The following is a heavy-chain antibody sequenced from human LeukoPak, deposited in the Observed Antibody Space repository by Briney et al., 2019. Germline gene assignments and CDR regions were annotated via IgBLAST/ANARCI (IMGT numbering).Heavy chain of an antibody. CDR1: GGSFSGYY. V-gene: IGHV4-34*01. CDR3: ARQLPDSSGWFPNYYYYMDV. Sequence: SETLSLTCAVYGGSFSGYYWSWIRQPPGKGLEWIGSIYYSGSTYYNPSLKSRVTISVDTSKNQFSLKLSSVTAADTAVYYCARQLPDSSGWFPNYYYYMDVWGKGTTVTISS. J-gene: IGHJ6*03. CDR2: IYYSGST. D-gene: IGHD6-19*01.